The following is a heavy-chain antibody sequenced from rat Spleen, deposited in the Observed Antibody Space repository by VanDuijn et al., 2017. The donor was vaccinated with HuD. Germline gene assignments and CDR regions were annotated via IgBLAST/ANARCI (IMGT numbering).Heavy chain of an antibody. Sequence: EVQLVESGGGLVQPGRSLKLSCAASGFTFSNYDMAWVRQAPTKGLEWVASISTGGGNTYYRDSVKGRFIISRDNAKSSLYLQMDSLRSEDTATYYCTTGDYGFTRLFAYWGQGTLVSVSS. CDR3: TTGDYGFTRLFAY. J-gene: IGHJ3*01. D-gene: IGHD1-11*01. V-gene: IGHV5S23*01. CDR1: GFTFSNYD. CDR2: ISTGGGNT.